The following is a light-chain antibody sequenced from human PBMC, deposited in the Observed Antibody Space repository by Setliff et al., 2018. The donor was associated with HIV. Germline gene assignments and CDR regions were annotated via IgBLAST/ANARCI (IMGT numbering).Light chain of an antibody. CDR2: EVS. J-gene: IGLJ1*01. V-gene: IGLV2-14*01. Sequence: ALAQPASVSGSPGQSITISCTGTSSDVGGSNYVSWYQQHPGKAPKLMIYEVSNRPSWVSNRFSGSKSGNTASLTISGIQAEYEADYYCSSYTFSSTPYVFGTGTKVTVL. CDR3: SSYTFSSTPYV. CDR1: SSDVGGSNY.